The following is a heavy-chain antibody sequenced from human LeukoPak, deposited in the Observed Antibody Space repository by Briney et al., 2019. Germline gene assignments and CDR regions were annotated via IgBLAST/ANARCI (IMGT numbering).Heavy chain of an antibody. J-gene: IGHJ4*02. D-gene: IGHD6-13*01. CDR1: GYTFTSYG. CDR2: ISAYNGNT. V-gene: IGHV1-18*01. Sequence: GASVKVSCKASGYTFTSYGISWVRQAPGQGLEWMGWISAYNGNTNYAQKLQGRVTMTTDTSTSTAYMELRSLRSDDTAVYYCARDPTAGYSSSWSGYWGQGTLVTVSS. CDR3: ARDPTAGYSSSWSGY.